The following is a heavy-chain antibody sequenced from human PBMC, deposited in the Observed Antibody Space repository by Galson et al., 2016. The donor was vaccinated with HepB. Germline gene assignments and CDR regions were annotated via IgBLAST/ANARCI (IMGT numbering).Heavy chain of an antibody. J-gene: IGHJ6*02. CDR1: GFTFRSYA. CDR2: ISGSAGQT. Sequence: SLRLSCAASGFTFRSYAMTWVRQAPGKGLDWVSGISGSAGQTSYADSVKGRFTISRDNSKNTLYLQMNSLRAEDTAVYYCARLIVTYYYDSSGSPRDYSYYGMDVWGQGTTVTVSS. CDR3: ARLIVTYYYDSSGSPRDYSYYGMDV. V-gene: IGHV3-23*01. D-gene: IGHD3-22*01.